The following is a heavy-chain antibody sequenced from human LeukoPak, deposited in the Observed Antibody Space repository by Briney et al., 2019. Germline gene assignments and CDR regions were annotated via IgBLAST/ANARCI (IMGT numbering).Heavy chain of an antibody. CDR3: ARSSGTGTFSY. J-gene: IGHJ4*02. V-gene: IGHV4-39*02. D-gene: IGHD6-25*01. CDR1: GDSISRSTYY. CDR2: VYYGRSP. Sequence: SETLSLTCTVSGDSISRSTYYWAWIRQPPGKGLEWIGSVYYGRSPYYNPSLESRATISVDTSKNHSSLKMSSVTAADTAVYYCARSSGTGTFSYWGQGTLVTVSS.